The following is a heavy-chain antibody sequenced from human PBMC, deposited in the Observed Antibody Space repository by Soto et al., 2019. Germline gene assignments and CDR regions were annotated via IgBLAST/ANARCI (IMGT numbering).Heavy chain of an antibody. CDR1: GFTLGTYV. CDR3: AKDRKGSYCSGGTCYSFDY. Sequence: EVQLLESGGGLVQPGGSLRLSCAASGFTLGTYVMTWVRQAPGKGLEWVSAISGSGGSTNYADPVKGRFTISRDNTNNTRYLQMNSLRVDDTAVYYCAKDRKGSYCSGGTCYSFDYWGQGHMVAAAS. D-gene: IGHD2-15*01. V-gene: IGHV3-23*01. J-gene: IGHJ4*02. CDR2: ISGSGGST.